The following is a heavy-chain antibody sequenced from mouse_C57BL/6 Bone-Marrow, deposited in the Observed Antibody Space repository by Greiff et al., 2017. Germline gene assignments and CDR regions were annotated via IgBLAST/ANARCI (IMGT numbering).Heavy chain of an antibody. J-gene: IGHJ3*01. CDR3: ARGSFAY. V-gene: IGHV1-54*01. CDR2: LNPGSGGT. CDR1: GYAFTNYL. Sequence: QVQLQQSGAELVRPGTSVKVSCKASGYAFTNYLIEWVKQRPGQGLEWIGVLNPGSGGTNYNEKFKGKATLTADKSSSTAYMQLSSLTSEDSAVYFCARGSFAYWGQGTLVTVSA.